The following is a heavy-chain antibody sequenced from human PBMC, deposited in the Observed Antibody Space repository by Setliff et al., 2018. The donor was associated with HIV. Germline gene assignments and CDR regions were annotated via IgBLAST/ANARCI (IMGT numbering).Heavy chain of an antibody. D-gene: IGHD3-22*01. CDR1: GGSINSGGYY. CDR2: IHYSGST. Sequence: SETLSLTCAVSGGSINSGGYYWTWIRQHPGMGLEWIGYIHYSGSTYYNPSLKSRVTISVDTSKNQFSLKLSSATAADTAVYYCARRGDSSSYLYAFEIWGQGTMVTVSS. J-gene: IGHJ3*02. CDR3: ARRGDSSSYLYAFEI. V-gene: IGHV4-31*02.